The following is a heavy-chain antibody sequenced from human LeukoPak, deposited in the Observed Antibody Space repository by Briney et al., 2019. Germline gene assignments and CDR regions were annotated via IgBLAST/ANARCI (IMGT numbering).Heavy chain of an antibody. D-gene: IGHD2-2*01. Sequence: GGSLRLSCAASGFTVSSAYVSWVRQAPGKGLEWVSSIYGGDNREYSDSVKGRFTISRDDSKNTVFPQMSSLRVEDTAVYYCARGPTVSSTWDYWGQGTLVTVSP. CDR3: ARGPTVSSTWDY. CDR2: IYGGDNR. J-gene: IGHJ4*02. CDR1: GFTVSSAY. V-gene: IGHV3-53*01.